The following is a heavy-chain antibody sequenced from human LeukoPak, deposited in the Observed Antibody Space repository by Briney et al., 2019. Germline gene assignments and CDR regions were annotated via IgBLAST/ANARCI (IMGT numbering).Heavy chain of an antibody. Sequence: PGGSLRLSCTVSGFTFGDYAMGWFRQAPGKGLEWVGFIRSKSYGGATEYAASLKGGFTISRDDSKSIAYLQMNSLKTEDTAVYYCAKGIQWELPLDYWGQGTLVTAS. CDR3: AKGIQWELPLDY. CDR2: IRSKSYGGAT. V-gene: IGHV3-49*03. CDR1: GFTFGDYA. J-gene: IGHJ4*02. D-gene: IGHD1-26*01.